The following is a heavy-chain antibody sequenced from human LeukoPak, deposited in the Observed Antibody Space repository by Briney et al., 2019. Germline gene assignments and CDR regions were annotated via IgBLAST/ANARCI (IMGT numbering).Heavy chain of an antibody. CDR1: GFIFSSYG. D-gene: IGHD3-10*01. Sequence: PGGSLRLSCAASGFIFSSYGMHWVRQAPGKGLEWVAVVSYDGSSKYYADSVKGRFTISRDNSKNTLYLQMNSLRAEDTAAYHCTKEHYHGSGSYPEYWGQGVLVTVSS. V-gene: IGHV3-30*18. CDR2: VSYDGSSK. J-gene: IGHJ4*02. CDR3: TKEHYHGSGSYPEY.